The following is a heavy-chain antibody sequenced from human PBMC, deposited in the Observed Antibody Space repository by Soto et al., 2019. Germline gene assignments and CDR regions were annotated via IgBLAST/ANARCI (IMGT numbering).Heavy chain of an antibody. D-gene: IGHD2-21*01. CDR2: ISGSGGST. CDR3: AKAPLRLGFSYYYYGMDV. J-gene: IGHJ6*02. CDR1: GFTFSSYA. V-gene: IGHV3-23*01. Sequence: LRLSCAASGFTFSSYAMSWVRQAPGKGLEWVSGISGSGGSTYYADSVKGRFTISRDNSKNTLYLQMNSLRAEDTAVYYCAKAPLRLGFSYYYYGMDVWGQGTTVTVSS.